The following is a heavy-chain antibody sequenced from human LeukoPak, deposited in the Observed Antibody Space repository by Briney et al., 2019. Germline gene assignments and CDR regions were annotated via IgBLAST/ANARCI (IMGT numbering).Heavy chain of an antibody. V-gene: IGHV3-21*01. CDR3: ARDHCSSTSCHDY. CDR2: ISSSSSYI. J-gene: IGHJ4*02. CDR1: GFTFSSYS. D-gene: IGHD2-2*01. Sequence: GGSLRLSCAASGFTFSSYSMNWVRQAPGKGLEWVSSISSSSSYIYCADSVKGRFTISRDNAKNSLYLQMNSLRAEDTAVYYCARDHCSSTSCHDYWGQGTLVTVSS.